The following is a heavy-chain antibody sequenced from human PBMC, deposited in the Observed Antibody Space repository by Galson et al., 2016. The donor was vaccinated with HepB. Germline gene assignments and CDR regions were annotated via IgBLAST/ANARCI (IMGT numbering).Heavy chain of an antibody. CDR3: AKATSGSAYGSRYFQH. V-gene: IGHV3-9*01. CDR2: ISWNSGRI. J-gene: IGHJ1*01. D-gene: IGHD3-10*01. Sequence: SLRLSCATSGFTFNDYAMHWVRQAPGKGLEWVSGISWNSGRIDYADSVKGRFTVSRDNAKNSLYLQINSLRAEDTALHYCAKATSGSAYGSRYFQHWGQGTLVTVSS. CDR1: GFTFNDYA.